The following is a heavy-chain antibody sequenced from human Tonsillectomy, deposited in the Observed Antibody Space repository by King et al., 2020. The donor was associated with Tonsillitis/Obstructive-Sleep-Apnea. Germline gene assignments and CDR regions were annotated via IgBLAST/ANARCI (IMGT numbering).Heavy chain of an antibody. CDR2: IDHSGST. D-gene: IGHD6-19*01. CDR1: GGSFSGYY. Sequence: VQLPQWGAGLLKPSETLSLTCAVYGGSFSGYYWSWIRQPPGKGLEWVGEIDHSGSTNYNPSLKSRVTISVDTSKNQFSLKLSSVTAADTAVYYCAREGSSGWYDYWGQGTLVTVSS. J-gene: IGHJ4*02. V-gene: IGHV4-34*01. CDR3: AREGSSGWYDY.